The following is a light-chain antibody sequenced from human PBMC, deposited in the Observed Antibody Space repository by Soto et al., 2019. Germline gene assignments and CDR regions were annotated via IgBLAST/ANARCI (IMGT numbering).Light chain of an antibody. CDR3: QQSYSTLWT. J-gene: IGKJ2*02. CDR1: QSISSY. Sequence: DIQMTQSPSSLSASVGDRVTITCRASQSISSYLNWYQQKPGKAPKLLIYAASSLQNGVTSRFSGSGSGTDFTLTISSLQPEDFATYYCQQSYSTLWTFGQGTKLEIK. CDR2: AAS. V-gene: IGKV1-39*01.